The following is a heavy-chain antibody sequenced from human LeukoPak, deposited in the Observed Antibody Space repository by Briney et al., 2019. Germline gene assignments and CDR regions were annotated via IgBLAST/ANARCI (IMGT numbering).Heavy chain of an antibody. CDR2: ISWNSGSI. D-gene: IGHD2-21*02. V-gene: IGHV3-9*01. Sequence: GRSLRLSCAASGFTFDDYAMHWVRQAPGKGLEWVSGISWNSGSIGYADSVKGRFTISRDNAKNSLYLQMNSLRAEDTALYYCAKDMKALCGGDCSPDYWGQGILVTVSS. CDR1: GFTFDDYA. CDR3: AKDMKALCGGDCSPDY. J-gene: IGHJ4*02.